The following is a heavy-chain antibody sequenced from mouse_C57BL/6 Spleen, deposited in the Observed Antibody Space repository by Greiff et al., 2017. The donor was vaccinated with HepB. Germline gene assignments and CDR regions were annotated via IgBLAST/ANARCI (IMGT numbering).Heavy chain of an antibody. CDR3: ARSDYGSSLFDD. V-gene: IGHV1-80*01. CDR2: IYPGDGDT. D-gene: IGHD1-1*01. J-gene: IGHJ2*01. CDR1: GYAFSSYW. Sequence: QVHVKQSGAELVKPEASVKISCKASGYAFSSYWMNWVKQRPGKGLEWIGQIYPGDGDTNYNGKFKGKATLTADKSSSTAYIQLSSLTSEDSAVYFCARSDYGSSLFDDWGQGTTLTVSS.